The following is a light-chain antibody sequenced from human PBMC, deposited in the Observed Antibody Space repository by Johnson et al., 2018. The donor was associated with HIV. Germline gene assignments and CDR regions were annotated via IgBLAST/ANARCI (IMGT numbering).Light chain of an antibody. CDR2: KNN. J-gene: IGLJ1*01. CDR1: SSTIGNNY. V-gene: IGLV1-51*02. CDR3: GTWDTSLSAGGV. Sequence: QSVLTQPPSVSAAPGKKVTISCSGSSSTIGNNYVSWYQVLPGTAPKLLIYKNNERPSGIPDRFSGSKSGTYATLGITGLQTGDEADYYCGTWDTSLSAGGVSGTGPTVTVL.